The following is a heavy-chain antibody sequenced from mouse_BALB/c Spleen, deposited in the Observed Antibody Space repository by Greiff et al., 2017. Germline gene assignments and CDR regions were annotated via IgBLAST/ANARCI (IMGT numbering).Heavy chain of an antibody. CDR2: IWGDGST. J-gene: IGHJ4*01. Sequence: VQGVESGPGLVAPSQSLSITCTVSGFSLTGYGVNWVRQPPGKGLEWLGMIWGDGSTDYNSALKSRLSISKDNSKSQVFLKMNSLQTDDTARYYCARSYGNYGKYYAMDYWGQGTSVTVSS. V-gene: IGHV2-6-7*01. CDR3: ARSYGNYGKYYAMDY. D-gene: IGHD2-1*01. CDR1: GFSLTGYG.